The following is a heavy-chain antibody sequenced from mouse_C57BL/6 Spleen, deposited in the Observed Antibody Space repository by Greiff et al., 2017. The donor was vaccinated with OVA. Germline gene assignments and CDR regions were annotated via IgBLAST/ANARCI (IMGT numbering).Heavy chain of an antibody. J-gene: IGHJ2*01. V-gene: IGHV1-9*01. D-gene: IGHD3-2*02. CDR1: GYTFTGYW. CDR2: ILPGSGST. Sequence: QVQLQQSGAELMKPGASVKLSCKATGYTFTGYWIEWVKQRPGHGLEWIGEILPGSGSTNYNQKFKGKATLTVDKSSSTAYMQLSSLTSEDSAVYYCAMGGSSGYVGYWGQGTTLTVSS. CDR3: AMGGSSGYVGY.